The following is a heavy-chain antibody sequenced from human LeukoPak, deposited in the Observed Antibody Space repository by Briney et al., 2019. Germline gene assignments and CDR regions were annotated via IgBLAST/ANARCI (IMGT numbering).Heavy chain of an antibody. V-gene: IGHV1-69*13. J-gene: IGHJ4*02. CDR2: IIPIFGTA. CDR3: ARADYDFWSGYPG. D-gene: IGHD3-3*01. Sequence: SVNVPCKASGGTFSSYAISWVRQAPGQGLEWMGGIIPIFGTANYAQKFQGRVTITADESTSTAYMELSSLRSEDTAVYYCARADYDFWSGYPGWGQGTLVTVSS. CDR1: GGTFSSYA.